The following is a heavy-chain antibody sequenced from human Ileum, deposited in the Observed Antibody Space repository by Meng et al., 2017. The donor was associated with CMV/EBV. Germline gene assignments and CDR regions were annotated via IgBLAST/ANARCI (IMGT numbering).Heavy chain of an antibody. D-gene: IGHD2-15*01. Sequence: QWQLPGSGPGLVKPSQTLSLTCTVSGGSITSGNYYWSWIRQPPGRGLEWIGYIYYSGSPYYKPSLKSRVTISLDTSKNQFSLNLRSVTATDSAVYYCVRQVVAASFDYWGQGALVTVSS. J-gene: IGHJ4*02. CDR3: VRQVVAASFDY. CDR2: IYYSGSP. CDR1: GGSITSGNYY. V-gene: IGHV4-30-4*08.